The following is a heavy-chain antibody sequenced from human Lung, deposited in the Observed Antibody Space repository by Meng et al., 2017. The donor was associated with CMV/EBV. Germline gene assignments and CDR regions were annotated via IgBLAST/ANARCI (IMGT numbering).Heavy chain of an antibody. CDR3: ASFPPPGKQWLVTDY. J-gene: IGHJ4*02. V-gene: IGHV4-4*02. CDR2: IYHSGST. D-gene: IGHD6-19*01. Sequence: QAQLRGAGPGLVKPSGTLSLTCAVPGGSISSSNWWSWVRQPPGKGLEWIGEIYHSGSTNYNPSLKSRVTISVDKSKNQFSLKLSSVTAADTAVYYCASFPPPGKQWLVTDYWGQGTLVTVSS. CDR1: GGSISSSNW.